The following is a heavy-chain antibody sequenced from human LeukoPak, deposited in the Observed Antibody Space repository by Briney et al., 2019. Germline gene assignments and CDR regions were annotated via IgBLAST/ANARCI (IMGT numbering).Heavy chain of an antibody. CDR1: GYTFTDYY. J-gene: IGHJ4*02. Sequence: GATVKVSCKASGYTFTDYYMHWVRQAPGQGREWMGWINPNSGDTNYAQNFKGRVTMTRDTSNNTAYMELSRLRSDDAAVYYCARVVDDWDYFDYWGQGALVTVSS. V-gene: IGHV1-2*02. CDR2: INPNSGDT. CDR3: ARVVDDWDYFDY. D-gene: IGHD2-15*01.